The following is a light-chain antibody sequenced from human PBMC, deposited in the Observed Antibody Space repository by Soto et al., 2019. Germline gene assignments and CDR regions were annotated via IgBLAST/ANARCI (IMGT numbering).Light chain of an antibody. CDR2: GAS. Sequence: EIVLTQSPGTLSLSPGERATLSCRASQSVSSSYLAWYQQKPGQAPRLLIYGASSRATGIPDRFSGSGSGTHFTLTISRLETEDFAVYYCQQYGSSPFTFGPGTKVDIK. CDR3: QQYGSSPFT. V-gene: IGKV3-20*01. J-gene: IGKJ3*01. CDR1: QSVSSSY.